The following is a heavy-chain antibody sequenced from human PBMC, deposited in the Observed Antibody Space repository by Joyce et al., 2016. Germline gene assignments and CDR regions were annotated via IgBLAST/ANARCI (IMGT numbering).Heavy chain of an antibody. CDR1: GFTFSDPY. J-gene: IGHJ4*02. D-gene: IGHD6-19*01. Sequence: EVQLVESGGGLVQPGGSLGLSCAASGFTFSDPYIDGVRQAPGKGREGVGRTRNKANIYSTEYSARVKGRFTISRDESRNSLYLQMNSLKTEDTAVYYCARSISVTISRGFDHWGQGTLVTVSS. CDR2: TRNKANIYST. V-gene: IGHV3-72*01. CDR3: ARSISVTISRGFDH.